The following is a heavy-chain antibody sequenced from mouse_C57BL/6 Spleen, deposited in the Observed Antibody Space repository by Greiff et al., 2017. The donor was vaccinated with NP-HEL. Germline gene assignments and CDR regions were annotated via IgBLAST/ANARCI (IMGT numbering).Heavy chain of an antibody. CDR3: ARERDTKGSGHYYAMDY. Sequence: EVQLKESGAELVKPGASVKLSCTASGFNIKDYYMHWVKQRTEQGLEWIGRIDPEDGETKYAPKFQGKATITADTSSNTAYLQLSSLTSEDTAVYYCARERDTKGSGHYYAMDYWGQGTSVTVSS. J-gene: IGHJ4*01. CDR1: GFNIKDYY. D-gene: IGHD3-2*02. CDR2: IDPEDGET. V-gene: IGHV14-2*01.